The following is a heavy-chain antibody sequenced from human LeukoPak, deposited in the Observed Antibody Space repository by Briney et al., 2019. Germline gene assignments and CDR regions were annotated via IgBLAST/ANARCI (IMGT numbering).Heavy chain of an antibody. D-gene: IGHD6-19*01. J-gene: IGHJ4*02. CDR1: GFTFSNYD. Sequence: GGSLRLSCAASGFTFSNYDMHWVRQAPGKELEWVAFIRYDGSNKYYADSVKGRFPISRDNSKNTLYLQMNSLRAEDTAVYYCAKGGSSAWYYFDYWGQGTLVTVSS. V-gene: IGHV3-30*02. CDR3: AKGGSSAWYYFDY. CDR2: IRYDGSNK.